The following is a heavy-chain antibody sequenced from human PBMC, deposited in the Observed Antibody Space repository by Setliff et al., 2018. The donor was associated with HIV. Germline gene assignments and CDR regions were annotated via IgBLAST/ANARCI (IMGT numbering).Heavy chain of an antibody. Sequence: GSLRLSCAASGFTFSSYEMDWFRQAPGKGLEWVSCITGSSDTIYYADSVKGRFTISRDNAKNSLYLQMNTLRAEDTAVYYCAREGITGTTLHPYWGQGTLVTVSS. CDR1: GFTFSSYE. J-gene: IGHJ4*02. CDR2: ITGSSDTI. D-gene: IGHD1-7*01. V-gene: IGHV3-48*03. CDR3: AREGITGTTLHPY.